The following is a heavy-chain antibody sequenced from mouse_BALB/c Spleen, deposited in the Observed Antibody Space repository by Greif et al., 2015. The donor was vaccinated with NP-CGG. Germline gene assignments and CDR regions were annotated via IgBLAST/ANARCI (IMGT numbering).Heavy chain of an antibody. CDR3: ARTTTVVERYYYAMDY. Sequence: DVMLVESGGGLVKPGGSLKLSCAASGFTFSSYAMSWVRQSPEKRLEWVAEISSGGSYTYYPDTVTGRFTISRDNAKNTLYLEMSSLRSEDTAMYYCARTTTVVERYYYAMDYWGQGTSVTVSS. CDR2: ISSGGSYT. D-gene: IGHD1-1*01. J-gene: IGHJ4*01. CDR1: GFTFSSYA. V-gene: IGHV5-9-4*01.